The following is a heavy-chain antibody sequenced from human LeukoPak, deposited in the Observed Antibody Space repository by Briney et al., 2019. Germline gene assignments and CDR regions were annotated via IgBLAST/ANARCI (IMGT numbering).Heavy chain of an antibody. J-gene: IGHJ4*02. CDR3: ASDSGSYSR. D-gene: IGHD1-26*01. CDR1: GFTFTTYW. CDR2: INSDGSIT. Sequence: GGSLRLSCAASGFTFTTYWMHWVRQAPGKGLVWVSHINSDGSITSYADSVKGRFTISRDNSKNTLYLQMNSLRAEDTAVYYCASDSGSYSRWGQGTLVTVSS. V-gene: IGHV3-74*01.